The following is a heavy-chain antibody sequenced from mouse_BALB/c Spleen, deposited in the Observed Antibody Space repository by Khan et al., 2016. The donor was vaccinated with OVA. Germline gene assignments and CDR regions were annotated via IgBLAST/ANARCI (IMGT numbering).Heavy chain of an antibody. CDR3: LRDGAYHRNDGWFAY. J-gene: IGHJ3*01. Sequence: VELKESGAELARPGASVKMSCKASGYTFTSYTIHWIKKRPGQGLEWIGYINPSNGYTNYNQKFKDKATLTTDKSSTTAYLQLSSLTSDDSAVYNCLRDGAYHRNDGWFAYWGQGTLVTVSA. CDR1: GYTFTSYT. CDR2: INPSNGYT. D-gene: IGHD2-14*01. V-gene: IGHV1-4*01.